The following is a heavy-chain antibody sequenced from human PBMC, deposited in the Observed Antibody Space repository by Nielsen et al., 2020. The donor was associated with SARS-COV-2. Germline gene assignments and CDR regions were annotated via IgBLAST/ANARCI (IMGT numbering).Heavy chain of an antibody. D-gene: IGHD6-6*01. Sequence: GSLRLSCAVYGGSFSGYYWSWIRQPPGKGLEWIGYIYYSGSTNYNPSLKSRVTISVDTSKNQFSLKLSSVTAADTAVYYCARHWGSSSDWFDPWGQGTLVTVSS. J-gene: IGHJ5*02. CDR1: GGSFSGYY. CDR2: IYYSGST. V-gene: IGHV4-59*08. CDR3: ARHWGSSSDWFDP.